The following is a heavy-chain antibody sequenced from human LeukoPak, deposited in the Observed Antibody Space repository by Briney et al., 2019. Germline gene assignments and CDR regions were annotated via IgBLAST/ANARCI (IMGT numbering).Heavy chain of an antibody. CDR3: ARAPYSGSYYLFDY. CDR1: GYTFTGYY. CDR2: INSNSGGT. V-gene: IGHV1-2*02. J-gene: IGHJ4*02. D-gene: IGHD1-26*01. Sequence: ASVKVSCKASGYTFTGYYMHWVRQAPGQGLEWMGWINSNSGGTNYAQKFQGRVTMTRDTSISTAYMELSRLRSDDTAVYYCARAPYSGSYYLFDYWGQGTLVTVSS.